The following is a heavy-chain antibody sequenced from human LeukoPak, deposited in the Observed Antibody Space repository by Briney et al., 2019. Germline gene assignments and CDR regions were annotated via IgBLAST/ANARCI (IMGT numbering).Heavy chain of an antibody. J-gene: IGHJ1*01. CDR3: AIYDSSGAYFQH. D-gene: IGHD3-22*01. V-gene: IGHV4-4*07. Sequence: SETLSLTCTVSGGSISGYYWTWIRQPAGKGLEWIGRIYTSGSTDFNPSLKSRATMSVDTSKNQFSLKLTSATAADTAVYFCAIYDSSGAYFQHWGQGTLVTVSS. CDR1: GGSISGYY. CDR2: IYTSGST.